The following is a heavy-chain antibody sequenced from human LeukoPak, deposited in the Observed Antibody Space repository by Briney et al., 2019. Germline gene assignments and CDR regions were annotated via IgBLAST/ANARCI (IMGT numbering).Heavy chain of an antibody. Sequence: GSSVKVSCKASGGTFSSYAISWVRQAPGQGLEWMGGIIPIFGTANYAQKFQGRVTITADESTSTAYMELSSLRSEDTAVYYCATQWLEAFPFDYWGQGTLVTVSS. V-gene: IGHV1-69*01. D-gene: IGHD6-19*01. J-gene: IGHJ4*02. CDR1: GGTFSSYA. CDR3: ATQWLEAFPFDY. CDR2: IIPIFGTA.